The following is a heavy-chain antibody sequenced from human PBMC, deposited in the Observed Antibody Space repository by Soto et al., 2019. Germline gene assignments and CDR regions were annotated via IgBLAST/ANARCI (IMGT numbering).Heavy chain of an antibody. CDR3: ARDRYYYGSGTCFDY. D-gene: IGHD3-10*01. CDR1: GFTFSSYS. CDR2: ISSSSSTI. Sequence: PGGSRRLSCAASGFTFSSYSMNCVRQAPGKWLEWVSYISSSSSTIYYADSVKGRFTISRDNAKNSLYLQMNSLRDEDTAVYYCARDRYYYGSGTCFDYWGQGTLVTVSS. J-gene: IGHJ4*02. V-gene: IGHV3-48*02.